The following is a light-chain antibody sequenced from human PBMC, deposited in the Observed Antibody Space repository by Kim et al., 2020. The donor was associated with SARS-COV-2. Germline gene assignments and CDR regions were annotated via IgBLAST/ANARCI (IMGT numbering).Light chain of an antibody. J-gene: IGLJ1*01. Sequence: SSELTQDPAVSVALGHTVTITCQGDSLTNYYASWYQQRPGQAPVLVIYDKNSRPSGIPDRFSGSSSGNTASLTITGALAEDEADYYCNSRDSSAQRYFFGTGTKVTVL. CDR2: DKN. V-gene: IGLV3-19*01. CDR1: SLTNYY. CDR3: NSRDSSAQRYF.